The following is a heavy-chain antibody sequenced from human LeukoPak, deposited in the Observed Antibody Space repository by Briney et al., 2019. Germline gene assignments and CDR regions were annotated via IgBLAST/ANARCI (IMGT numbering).Heavy chain of an antibody. D-gene: IGHD3-22*01. V-gene: IGHV3-23*01. CDR2: ISGSGGST. CDR1: GFTFSSYA. Sequence: GGSLRLSCGASGFTFSSYAMSWVRQAPGKGLEWGSAISGSGGSTYYADSVKGRFTISRDNSKNTLYLQMNSLRAEDTAVYYCAKDPGVRYYDSSGFFDYWGQGTLVTVSS. CDR3: AKDPGVRYYDSSGFFDY. J-gene: IGHJ4*02.